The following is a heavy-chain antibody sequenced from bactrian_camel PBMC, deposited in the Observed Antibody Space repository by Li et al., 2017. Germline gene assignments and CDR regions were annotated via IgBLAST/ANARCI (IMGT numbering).Heavy chain of an antibody. J-gene: IGHJ4*01. CDR1: GFTFNTIP. CDR3: LVGFDY. V-gene: IGHV3S40*01. Sequence: VQLVESGGDLVQPGESLRLSCVASGFTFNTIPMTWVRQAPGKGFEWVSAINTRFITDYPNSVKGRFTISRANAKNTLYLQLNSLKTDDTGMYFCLVGFDYWGRGTQVTVS. CDR2: INTRFIT. D-gene: IGHD5*01.